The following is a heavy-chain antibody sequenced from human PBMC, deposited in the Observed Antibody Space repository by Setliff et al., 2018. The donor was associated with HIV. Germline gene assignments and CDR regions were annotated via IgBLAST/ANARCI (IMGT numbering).Heavy chain of an antibody. CDR1: GYNFTNYW. Sequence: RGESLKISCKASGYNFTNYWIAWVRQMPGRGLDYMGIIYPSDSHTTYSPSFQGQITISADKTLSTAYLHLCSLKASDTALYYCARLYDFWTANSRNYYMDVWRKGTTVTASS. J-gene: IGHJ6*03. CDR2: IYPSDSHT. D-gene: IGHD3-3*01. CDR3: ARLYDFWTANSRNYYMDV. V-gene: IGHV5-51*01.